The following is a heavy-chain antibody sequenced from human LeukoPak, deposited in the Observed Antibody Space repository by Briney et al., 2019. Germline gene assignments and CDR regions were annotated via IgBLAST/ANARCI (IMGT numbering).Heavy chain of an antibody. V-gene: IGHV3-48*03. Sequence: PGGSLRLSCAASGFTFSGCEMNWVRQTPGKGLEWVSYIDSSGTTIYCADSVKGRFTSSRDNAKNSLYLQMNSLRAGDAAVYYCAKAPVTTCSGAYCYPFDYWSQGTLVTVSS. J-gene: IGHJ4*02. CDR3: AKAPVTTCSGAYCYPFDY. CDR2: IDSSGTTI. CDR1: GFTFSGCE. D-gene: IGHD2-15*01.